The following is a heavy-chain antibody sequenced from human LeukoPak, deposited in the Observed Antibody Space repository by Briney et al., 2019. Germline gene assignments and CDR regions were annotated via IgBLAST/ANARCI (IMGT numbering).Heavy chain of an antibody. CDR2: ISSSSSYI. CDR1: GFTFRSYS. Sequence: GGSLRLSCAASGFTFRSYSMNWVRQAPGKGLKGASSISSSSSYIYYADSVKGRFAISRDNAKNSLYLQMNSLRAEDTAVYYCARDSSGWVNYYYYYGMDVWGQGTTVTVSS. V-gene: IGHV3-21*01. D-gene: IGHD6-19*01. CDR3: ARDSSGWVNYYYYYGMDV. J-gene: IGHJ6*02.